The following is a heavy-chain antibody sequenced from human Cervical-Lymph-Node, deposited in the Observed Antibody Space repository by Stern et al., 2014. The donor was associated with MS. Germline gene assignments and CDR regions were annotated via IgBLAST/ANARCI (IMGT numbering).Heavy chain of an antibody. Sequence: DQLVESGAEVKKPGSSVKVSCKASGGTFNTNVISWVRQAPGQGLEWMGGIIPIFGTALYRQKFQGRVMITANESTRAVYMELSSLRSEDTAVYYCARAAYSTSSYNYWGQGTLVIVSS. J-gene: IGHJ4*02. D-gene: IGHD6-6*01. CDR3: ARAAYSTSSYNY. V-gene: IGHV1-69*01. CDR1: GGTFNTNV. CDR2: IIPIFGTA.